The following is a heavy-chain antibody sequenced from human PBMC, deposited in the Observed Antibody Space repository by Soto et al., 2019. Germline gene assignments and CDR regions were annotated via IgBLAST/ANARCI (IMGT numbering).Heavy chain of an antibody. V-gene: IGHV3-23*01. CDR3: AKVRTWNYGIYY. CDR2: LSDSGGSS. Sequence: LRLSCTASGFIFRNYAMSLVRQAAGKGLEWVSVLSDSGGSSHYADSVKGRFTISRDNSKNTLYLQMNSLRVDDTAVYYCAKVRTWNYGIYYWGQGTLVTVSS. D-gene: IGHD1-7*01. J-gene: IGHJ4*02. CDR1: GFIFRNYA.